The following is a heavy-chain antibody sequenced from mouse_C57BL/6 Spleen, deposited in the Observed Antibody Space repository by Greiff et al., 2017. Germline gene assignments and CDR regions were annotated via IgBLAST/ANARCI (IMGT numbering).Heavy chain of an antibody. CDR2: IRSKSNNYAT. CDR1: GFSFNTYA. D-gene: IGHD2-4*01. J-gene: IGHJ3*01. CDR3: VRRGYDYEGFAY. V-gene: IGHV10-1*01. Sequence: EVKLVESGGGLVQPKGSLKLSCAASGFSFNTYAMNWVRQAPGTGLEWVARIRSKSNNYATYYADSVKDRFTISRDDSESMLYLQMNNLTTEDTAMYYCVRRGYDYEGFAYWGQGTLVTVSA.